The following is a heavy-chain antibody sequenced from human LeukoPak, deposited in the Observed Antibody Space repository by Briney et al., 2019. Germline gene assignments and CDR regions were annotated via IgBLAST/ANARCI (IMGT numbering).Heavy chain of an antibody. Sequence: GGSLRLSCAASGVTFSSYVMHWVRQAPGKGLEWVAVISYDGSNKYYADSVKGRFTISRDNSKNTLYLQMNSLRAEDTAVYYCAKTRQWLVPERGMDVWGQGATVTVSS. CDR3: AKTRQWLVPERGMDV. CDR2: ISYDGSNK. D-gene: IGHD6-19*01. CDR1: GVTFSSYV. J-gene: IGHJ6*02. V-gene: IGHV3-30*18.